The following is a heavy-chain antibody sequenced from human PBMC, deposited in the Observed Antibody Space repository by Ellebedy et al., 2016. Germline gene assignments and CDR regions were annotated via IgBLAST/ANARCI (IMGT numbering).Heavy chain of an antibody. CDR3: ARGSYYYDSSASVLFDY. J-gene: IGHJ4*02. V-gene: IGHV3-21*06. CDR1: GFTFSSYS. Sequence: GESLKISXAASGFTFSSYSMNWVRQAPGKGLEWVSSISTRSGYIYYADSVKGRFTISRDNAKNTLYLQMNSLRAEDTAVYYCARGSYYYDSSASVLFDYWGQGTLVTVSS. CDR2: ISTRSGYI. D-gene: IGHD3-22*01.